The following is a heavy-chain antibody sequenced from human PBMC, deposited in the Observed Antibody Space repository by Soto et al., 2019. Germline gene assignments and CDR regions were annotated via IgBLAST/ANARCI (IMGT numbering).Heavy chain of an antibody. CDR1: GFTFATYT. CDR3: AKNSAATIRVGFDY. D-gene: IGHD5-12*01. V-gene: IGHV3-23*01. CDR2: ITGSDGRT. J-gene: IGHJ4*02. Sequence: EVQLLESGGGLVQPGGSLRLSCEASGFTFATYTRSWVRQTPGKGLEWVSAITGSDGRTYYADSVKGRFTISRDNSKNTLYLQMNSLGAEDTAVYYCAKNSAATIRVGFDYWGQGTLVTVSS.